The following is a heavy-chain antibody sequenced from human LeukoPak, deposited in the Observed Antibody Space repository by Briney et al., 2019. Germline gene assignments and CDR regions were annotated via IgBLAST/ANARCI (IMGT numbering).Heavy chain of an antibody. D-gene: IGHD6-19*01. CDR1: GFTFSSYA. Sequence: PGGSLRLSCAASGFTFSSYAMSWVRQAPGKGLEWVSAISGSGGSTYYADSVKGRFTISRDNPKNTLYLQMNSLRAEDTAVYYCAKSVAVAGTFYFQHWGQGTLVTVSS. J-gene: IGHJ1*01. CDR2: ISGSGGST. CDR3: AKSVAVAGTFYFQH. V-gene: IGHV3-23*01.